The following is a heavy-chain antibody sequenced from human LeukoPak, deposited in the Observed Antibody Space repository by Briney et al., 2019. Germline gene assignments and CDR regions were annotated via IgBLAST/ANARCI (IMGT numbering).Heavy chain of an antibody. J-gene: IGHJ4*02. D-gene: IGHD3-22*01. CDR3: ARDLNYDSSGLNDY. CDR1: GFTFSSYA. CDR2: ISYDGCNK. Sequence: GGSLRLSCAASGFTFSSYAMHWVRQASGKGLEWVAVISYDGCNKYYADSVKGRFTISRDNSKSTLYLQMNSLRAEDTAVYYCARDLNYDSSGLNDYWGQGTLVTVSS. V-gene: IGHV3-30*04.